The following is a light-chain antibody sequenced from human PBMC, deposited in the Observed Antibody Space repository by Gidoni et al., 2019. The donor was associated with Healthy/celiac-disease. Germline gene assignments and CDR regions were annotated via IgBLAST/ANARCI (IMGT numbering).Light chain of an antibody. V-gene: IGKV1-5*03. CDR3: QQYNSYSWT. CDR2: KAS. J-gene: IGKJ1*01. CDR1: QSISSW. Sequence: DIQMTQSPSTLSASVGDRVTITCRASQSISSWLAWYQQKPGKAPKLLIYKASSLESGVPARFSGSGSGTEFTLTISSLQPEDFATYYCQQYNSYSWTFXQXTKVEIK.